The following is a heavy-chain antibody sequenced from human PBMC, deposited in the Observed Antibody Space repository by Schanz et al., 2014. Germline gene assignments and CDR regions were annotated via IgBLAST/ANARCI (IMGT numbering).Heavy chain of an antibody. CDR1: GFTFSNYW. J-gene: IGHJ3*02. D-gene: IGHD3-10*01. V-gene: IGHV3-23*04. Sequence: EVQLVESGGGLVQPGGSLRLSCVASGFTFSNYWMTWVRQAPGKGLEWVSSISSGGNPYYANSVKGRFTISRDNSKNTLYLQMNSLRAEDTAVYYCAKGRFGELSAFDIWGQGTMVTVSS. CDR3: AKGRFGELSAFDI. CDR2: ISSGGNP.